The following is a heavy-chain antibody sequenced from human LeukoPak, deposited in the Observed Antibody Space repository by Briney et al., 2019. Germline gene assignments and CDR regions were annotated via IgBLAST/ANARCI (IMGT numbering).Heavy chain of an antibody. V-gene: IGHV4-39*01. CDR3: ARARWEPHPIDY. J-gene: IGHJ4*02. Sequence: PSETLSLTCTVSGGSISSSSYYWGWIRQPQGKGREWIGSIYDSGRTYYNPSIKSRVTITVDSSKNQFTLKPSSVTAANPAAYYCARARWEPHPIDYLGQGTLVSVS. CDR1: GGSISSSSYY. CDR2: IYDSGRT. D-gene: IGHD1-26*01.